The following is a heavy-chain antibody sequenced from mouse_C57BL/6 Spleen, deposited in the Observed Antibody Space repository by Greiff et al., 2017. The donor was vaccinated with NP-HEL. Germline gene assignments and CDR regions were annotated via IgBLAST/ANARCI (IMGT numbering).Heavy chain of an antibody. Sequence: EVQRVESEGGLVQPGSSMKLSCTASGFTFSDYYMAWVRQVPEKGLEWVANINYDGSSTYYLDSLKSRFIISRDNAKNILYLQMSSLKSEDTATYYCARERLGIDYWGQGTTLTVSS. D-gene: IGHD2-2*01. V-gene: IGHV5-16*01. CDR3: ARERLGIDY. J-gene: IGHJ2*01. CDR2: INYDGSST. CDR1: GFTFSDYY.